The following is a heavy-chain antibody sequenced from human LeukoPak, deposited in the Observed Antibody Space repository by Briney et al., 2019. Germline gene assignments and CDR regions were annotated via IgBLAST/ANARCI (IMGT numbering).Heavy chain of an antibody. J-gene: IGHJ4*02. CDR3: SVAGS. Sequence: SETLSLTCTVTVSGDSVSSKSWSWVRQPPGKGLEWIGYIYTSGRTSYKPSLRSRVTISVDTSKNQFSLTLSSVTAADTAVYYCSVAGSWGQGTLVTVSS. V-gene: IGHV4-4*09. CDR2: IYTSGRT. D-gene: IGHD2-15*01. CDR1: GDSVSSKS.